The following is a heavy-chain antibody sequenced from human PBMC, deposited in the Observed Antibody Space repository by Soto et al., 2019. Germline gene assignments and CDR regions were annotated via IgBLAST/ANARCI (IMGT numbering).Heavy chain of an antibody. CDR2: ISYDASNK. V-gene: IGHV3-30-3*01. CDR1: GFTFSSYA. D-gene: IGHD6-13*01. Sequence: QVQLVESGGGVVQPGRSLRLSCAASGFTFSSYAMHWVRQAPGKGLEWVAVISYDASNKYYADSVKGRFTISRDNSKNTLYLQINSLRAEDTAVDYCARGYSSSSAAFDYWGQGTLVTVSS. J-gene: IGHJ4*02. CDR3: ARGYSSSSAAFDY.